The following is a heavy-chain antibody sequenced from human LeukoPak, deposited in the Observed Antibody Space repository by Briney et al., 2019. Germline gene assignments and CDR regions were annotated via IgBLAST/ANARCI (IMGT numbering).Heavy chain of an antibody. V-gene: IGHV3-7*01. J-gene: IGHJ4*02. Sequence: GSLRPPRAAPGFTFRSYLMTWGRQAPGKGLEGVANIKTDGSQKHYVDSVKGRFNISRDNAKNSLYLQMNSLRVDDTATYYCARGLLEWLRLEMYYFDYWGQGSQVTVSS. D-gene: IGHD3-3*01. CDR3: ARGLLEWLRLEMYYFDY. CDR2: IKTDGSQK. CDR1: GFTFRSYL.